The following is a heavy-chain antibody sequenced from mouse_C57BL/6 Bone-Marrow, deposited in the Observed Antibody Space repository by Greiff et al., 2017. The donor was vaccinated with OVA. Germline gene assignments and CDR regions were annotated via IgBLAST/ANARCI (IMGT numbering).Heavy chain of an antibody. CDR3: AKIYYYGSIYAMDY. CDR1: GFTFSDYG. Sequence: EVMLVESGGGLVKPGGSLKLSCAASGFTFSDYGMHWVRQAPEKGLEWVAYISSGRSTIYYADTVKGRFTISRDNAKNTLFLQMTSLRSEDTAMYYCAKIYYYGSIYAMDYWGQGTSVTVSS. J-gene: IGHJ4*01. V-gene: IGHV5-17*01. D-gene: IGHD1-1*01. CDR2: ISSGRSTI.